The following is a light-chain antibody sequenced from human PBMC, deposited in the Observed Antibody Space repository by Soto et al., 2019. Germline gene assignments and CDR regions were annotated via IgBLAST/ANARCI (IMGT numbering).Light chain of an antibody. CDR3: QQLNSYPIT. Sequence: DIQMTQSPSTLSASVGDRVTITCRASQSISSRLAWYQQKPGKAPKLLIYDVSNLESGVPSRFSGSGSGTDFTLTISSLQSEDFATYYCQQLNSYPITFGQGTRLEIK. CDR2: DVS. V-gene: IGKV1-5*01. J-gene: IGKJ5*01. CDR1: QSISSR.